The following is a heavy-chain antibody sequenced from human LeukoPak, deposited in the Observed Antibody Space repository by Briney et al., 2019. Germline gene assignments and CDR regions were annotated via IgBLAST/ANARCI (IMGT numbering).Heavy chain of an antibody. CDR1: GGSISSGGYY. CDR3: ARVRYSSSNKRWFDP. J-gene: IGHJ5*02. V-gene: IGHV4-30-2*01. Sequence: NSSETLSLTCTVSGGSISSGGYYWSWIRQPPGKGLEWIGYIYHSGSTYYNPSLKSRVTISVDRSKNQFSLKLSSVTAADTAVYYCARVRYSSSNKRWFDPWGQGTLVTVSS. CDR2: IYHSGST. D-gene: IGHD6-13*01.